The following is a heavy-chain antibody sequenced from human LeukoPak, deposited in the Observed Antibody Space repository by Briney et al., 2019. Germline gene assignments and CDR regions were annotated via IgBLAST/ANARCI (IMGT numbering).Heavy chain of an antibody. Sequence: SETLSLTCAVYGGSFSGYYWSWIRQPPGKGLEWIGYIYYSGSTYYNPSLKSRVTISVDTSKNQFSLKLSSVTAADTAVYYCARVMGYYYGSGKFYRAFDIWGQGTMVTVSS. CDR2: IYYSGST. V-gene: IGHV4-34*09. J-gene: IGHJ3*02. CDR3: ARVMGYYYGSGKFYRAFDI. CDR1: GGSFSGYY. D-gene: IGHD3-10*01.